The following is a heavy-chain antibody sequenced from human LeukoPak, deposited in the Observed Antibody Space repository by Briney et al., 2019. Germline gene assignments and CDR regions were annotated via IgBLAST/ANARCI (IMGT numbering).Heavy chain of an antibody. CDR1: GFTFSSYG. V-gene: IGHV3-23*01. J-gene: IGHJ4*02. Sequence: PGGSLRLSCAASGFTFSSYGMTWVRQAPGKGLEWVSGFSASDGSTYYADSVKGRFTISRDNSKNTLYLQMNGLRAEDTAVYYCAKNIGGLDYWGQGTLVTVSS. D-gene: IGHD3-16*01. CDR2: FSASDGST. CDR3: AKNIGGLDY.